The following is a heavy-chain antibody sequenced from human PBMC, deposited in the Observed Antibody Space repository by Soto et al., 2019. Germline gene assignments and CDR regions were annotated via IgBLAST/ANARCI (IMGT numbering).Heavy chain of an antibody. Sequence: QVQLVQSGAEVRKPGASVTVSCRSSGDSFNDYYIHWVRQAPGQGFEWMGWINPSGGVTKYAQKFQGWGSLPRETSIRTVYMQLSRLRSDDTAVYYCARESGGATATLDYSYFYMDVWGTGTTVTVSS. J-gene: IGHJ6*03. CDR2: INPSGGVT. D-gene: IGHD5-12*01. V-gene: IGHV1-2*04. CDR1: GDSFNDYY. CDR3: ARESGGATATLDYSYFYMDV.